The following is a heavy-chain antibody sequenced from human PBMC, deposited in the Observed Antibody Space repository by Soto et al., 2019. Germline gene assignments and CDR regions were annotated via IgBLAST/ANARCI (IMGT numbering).Heavy chain of an antibody. CDR3: ARDRLEPPRDYYYYGMDV. CDR1: GYTFTSYY. CDR2: INPSGGST. J-gene: IGHJ6*02. Sequence: QVQLVQSGAEVKKPGASVKVSCKASGYTFTSYYMRWVRQAPGQGLEWMGIINPSGGSTSYAQKFQGRVTMTRDTSTSTVYMELNSLRSEDTAVYYCARDRLEPPRDYYYYGMDVWGQGTTVTVSS. V-gene: IGHV1-46*01.